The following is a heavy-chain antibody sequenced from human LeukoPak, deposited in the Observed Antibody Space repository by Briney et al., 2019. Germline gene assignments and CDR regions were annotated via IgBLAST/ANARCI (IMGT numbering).Heavy chain of an antibody. V-gene: IGHV4-34*01. Sequence: SETLSLTCAVYGESFSGYYWSWIRQPPGKGLEWIGEINHSGSTNYNPSLKSRVTISVDTSKNQFSLKLSSVTAADTAVYYCARGRMLRRYYGSGSYRNYYFDYWGQGTLVTVSS. CDR1: GESFSGYY. D-gene: IGHD3-10*01. J-gene: IGHJ4*02. CDR3: ARGRMLRRYYGSGSYRNYYFDY. CDR2: INHSGST.